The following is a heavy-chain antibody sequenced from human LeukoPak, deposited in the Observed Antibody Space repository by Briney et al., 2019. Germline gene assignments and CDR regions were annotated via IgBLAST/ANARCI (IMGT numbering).Heavy chain of an antibody. CDR1: GFTFNSYA. J-gene: IGHJ4*02. V-gene: IGHV3-23*01. CDR2: ISGGGGYT. D-gene: IGHD3-22*01. Sequence: GGSLRLSCAASGFTFNSYAMSWVRQAPGKGLEWVSTISGGGGYTYHADSVKGRFTISRDNSKNTLYLQMNSLKTEDTAVYYCTTDYYYDSSGYPLNFDYWGQGTLVTVSS. CDR3: TTDYYYDSSGYPLNFDY.